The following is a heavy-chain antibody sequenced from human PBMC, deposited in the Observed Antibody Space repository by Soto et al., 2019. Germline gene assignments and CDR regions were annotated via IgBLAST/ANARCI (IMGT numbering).Heavy chain of an antibody. CDR3: ARDLYGSSWYGDYMDV. D-gene: IGHD6-13*01. J-gene: IGHJ6*03. CDR1: GLTFSDYY. CDR2: ISSSGSTI. Sequence: GGSLRLSCAASGLTFSDYYMSLIRQAPGKGLEWVSYISSSGSTIYYADSVKGRFTISRDNAKNSLYLQMNSLRAEDTAVYYCARDLYGSSWYGDYMDVWGKGTTVTVSS. V-gene: IGHV3-11*01.